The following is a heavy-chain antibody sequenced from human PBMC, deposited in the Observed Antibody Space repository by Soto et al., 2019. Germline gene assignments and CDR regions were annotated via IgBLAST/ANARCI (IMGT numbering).Heavy chain of an antibody. D-gene: IGHD3-22*01. CDR2: INPNSGGT. J-gene: IGHJ4*02. CDR1: GYTFTGYY. V-gene: IGHV1-2*02. CDR3: ARDYYDSSGYCDY. Sequence: ASVKVSCKASGYTFTGYYMHWVRQAPGQGLEWMGWINPNSGGTNYAQKFQGRVTMTRDTSTSTVYMELSSLRSEDTAVYYCARDYYDSSGYCDYWGQGTLVTVSS.